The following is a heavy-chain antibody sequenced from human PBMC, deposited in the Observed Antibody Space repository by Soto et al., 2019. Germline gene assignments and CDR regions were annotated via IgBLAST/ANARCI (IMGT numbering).Heavy chain of an antibody. D-gene: IGHD5-12*01. CDR3: ARASRDGYNWGINFDY. Sequence: WPTLSLPCAISGDSVSSNSAAWNWIRQSPSRGLEWLGRTYYRSKWYNDYAVSVKSRITINPDTSKNQFSLQLNSVTPEDTAVYYCARASRDGYNWGINFDYWGQGTLVTVSS. CDR2: TYYRSKWYN. J-gene: IGHJ4*02. V-gene: IGHV6-1*01. CDR1: GDSVSSNSAA.